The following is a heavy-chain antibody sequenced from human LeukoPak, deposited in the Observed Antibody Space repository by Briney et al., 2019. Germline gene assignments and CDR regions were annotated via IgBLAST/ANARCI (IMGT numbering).Heavy chain of an antibody. J-gene: IGHJ4*02. Sequence: GGSLRLSCAASGFTFSSYGRNWVRHAPGKGLEWVSSITSSSSYIYYADSVKGRFTISRDNAKNSLYLQMNSLRAEDTAVYYCARGGSNSPYYFDYWGQGTLVTVSS. D-gene: IGHD2-2*01. CDR3: ARGGSNSPYYFDY. V-gene: IGHV3-21*01. CDR1: GFTFSSYG. CDR2: ITSSSSYI.